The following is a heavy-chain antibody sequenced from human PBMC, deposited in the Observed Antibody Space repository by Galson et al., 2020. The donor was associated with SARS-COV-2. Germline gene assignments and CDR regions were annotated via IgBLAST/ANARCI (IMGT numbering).Heavy chain of an antibody. V-gene: IGHV3-48*03. J-gene: IGHJ3*02. CDR1: GFTFRNYE. D-gene: IGHD2-15*01. CDR2: ISAAAGTS. Sequence: GGSLRISCAASGFTFRNYEMNWVRQPPGKGLEGVSYISAAAGTSYYADSVRGRFTISRDNAKNSLYLEMKSLRAEDTALYYCARDSQYGGRNLLGDAFDIWGQGTMVTVSS. CDR3: ARDSQYGGRNLLGDAFDI.